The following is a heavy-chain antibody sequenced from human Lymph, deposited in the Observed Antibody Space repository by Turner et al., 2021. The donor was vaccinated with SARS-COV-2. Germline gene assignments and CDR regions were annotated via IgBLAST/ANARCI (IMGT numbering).Heavy chain of an antibody. CDR1: GFTVSSNY. Sequence: EVQLVETGGGLIQPGGSLRLSCAASGFTVSSNYMRWVGQAPGKGLEWVSVIDIGGTKYDADSVKGRFTISRDNSKNTLYLQMNSLRAEDTAVYYCARDLGPLAFDIWGQGTMVTVSS. V-gene: IGHV3-53*02. CDR2: IDIGGTK. CDR3: ARDLGPLAFDI. J-gene: IGHJ3*02.